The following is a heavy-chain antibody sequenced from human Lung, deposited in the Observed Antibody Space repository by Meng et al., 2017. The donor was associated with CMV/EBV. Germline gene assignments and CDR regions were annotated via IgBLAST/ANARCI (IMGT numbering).Heavy chain of an antibody. Sequence: QATLQQSGPGLVKPSPTLSLTCAISGDIVSSNSAAWHWIRQSPSRGLEWLGRTYYRSKWYHEYAVSVKSRITISPDTPKNQFSLQLNSMTPEDTAVYYCARGINGGCGDWGQGTLVTVSS. D-gene: IGHD4-23*01. CDR2: TYYRSKWYH. V-gene: IGHV6-1*01. CDR3: ARGINGGCGD. J-gene: IGHJ4*02. CDR1: GDIVSSNSAA.